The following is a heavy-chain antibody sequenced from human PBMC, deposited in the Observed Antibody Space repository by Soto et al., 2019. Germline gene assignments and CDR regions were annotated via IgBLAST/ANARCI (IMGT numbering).Heavy chain of an antibody. D-gene: IGHD6-13*01. CDR1: GFTVTSTH. Sequence: EVQVAESGGGLVQPGGSLRLSCAASGFTVTSTHMTWVRQAPGKGLEWVSGVYFDGSTYFADSVKGRFSISRDISKNTLYLQMDSLRAEDTAAYYCATGSSSWHYWGQETLVTVSS. V-gene: IGHV3-66*01. CDR3: ATGSSSWHY. CDR2: VYFDGST. J-gene: IGHJ4*02.